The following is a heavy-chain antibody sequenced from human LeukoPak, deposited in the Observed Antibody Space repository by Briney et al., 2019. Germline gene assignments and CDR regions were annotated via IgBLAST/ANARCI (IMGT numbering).Heavy chain of an antibody. CDR3: ARDGSLYYFDY. Sequence: ASVKVSCKASGYTFTSYYMHWVRQAPGQGLEWMGIINPSGGSTSYAQKFQGRVTMTRDTSTSIVYMELSSLRSEDTAVYYCARDGSLYYFDYWGQGTLVTVSS. V-gene: IGHV1-46*01. CDR1: GYTFTSYY. D-gene: IGHD2-15*01. CDR2: INPSGGST. J-gene: IGHJ4*02.